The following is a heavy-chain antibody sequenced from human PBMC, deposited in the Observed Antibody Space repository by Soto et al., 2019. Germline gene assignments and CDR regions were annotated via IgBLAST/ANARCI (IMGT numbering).Heavy chain of an antibody. CDR1: GFTYSKSA. CDR2: LSGSGYST. J-gene: IGHJ4*02. V-gene: IGHV3-23*01. D-gene: IGHD3-9*01. Sequence: GGSLRLSCAASGFTYSKSAMSWVRQAPGKGLECVATLSGSGYSTYYTESVRGRFAISRDNSKITLFLQMSSLRAEDTALYYCAKSGGDLFTGFSPSYFDHWGQGTLVTVYS. CDR3: AKSGGDLFTGFSPSYFDH.